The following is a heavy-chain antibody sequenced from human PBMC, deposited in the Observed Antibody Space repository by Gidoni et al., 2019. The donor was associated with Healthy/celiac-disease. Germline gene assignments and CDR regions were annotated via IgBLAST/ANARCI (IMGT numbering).Heavy chain of an antibody. CDR3: ARPLVMGPRYYHYGMDV. CDR2: ISSSGSTI. V-gene: IGHV3-11*01. CDR1: GFTFSDYY. D-gene: IGHD3-22*01. Sequence: QVQLVESGGGLVKPGGSLRLSCAASGFTFSDYYMSWIRQAPGKGLELVSYISSSGSTIYYADSVKGRFTISRDNAKNSLYLQMNSLRAEDTAVYYCARPLVMGPRYYHYGMDVWGQGTTVTVSS. J-gene: IGHJ6*02.